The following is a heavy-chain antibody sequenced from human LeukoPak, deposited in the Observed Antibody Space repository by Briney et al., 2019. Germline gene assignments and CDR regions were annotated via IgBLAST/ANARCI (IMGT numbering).Heavy chain of an antibody. D-gene: IGHD3-10*01. J-gene: IGHJ5*02. CDR2: IYRDGRT. CDR3: ARDLYFGELLGGVDP. CDR1: GFNVSSNY. Sequence: GGSLRLSCAASGFNVSSNYISWVRQAPGKGLEWVSVIYRDGRTYYADSVKGRFTISRDNSRNTLYLQMNSLRTEDTAVYYCARDLYFGELLGGVDPWGQGTLVIVSS. V-gene: IGHV3-66*01.